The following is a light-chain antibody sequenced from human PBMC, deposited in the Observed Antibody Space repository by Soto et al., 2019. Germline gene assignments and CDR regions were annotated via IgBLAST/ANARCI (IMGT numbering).Light chain of an antibody. J-gene: IGKJ3*01. V-gene: IGKV1-33*01. CDR2: DAS. Sequence: DIQMTQSPSSLSASVGDRVTITCQASQDISNYLNWYQQKPGKAPKLLIYDASNLETGVPSRFSGSGSGTDFTFPISSLQPEDIATYYCKQYDNLPPFTFGPGTKVDIK. CDR3: KQYDNLPPFT. CDR1: QDISNY.